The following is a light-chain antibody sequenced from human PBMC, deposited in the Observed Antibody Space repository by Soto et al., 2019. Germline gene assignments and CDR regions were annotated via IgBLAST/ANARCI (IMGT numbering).Light chain of an antibody. Sequence: QSALTQPPSASGSPGQSVTISCTGTSSDVGGYNYVSWYQHHPGKAPKLMIYEGSKRPSGVSNRFSGSKSGNTASLTISGLQAEDEADYYCCSYAGSSTYWVFGGGTKLTVL. CDR1: SSDVGGYNY. CDR2: EGS. CDR3: CSYAGSSTYWV. V-gene: IGLV2-23*01. J-gene: IGLJ3*02.